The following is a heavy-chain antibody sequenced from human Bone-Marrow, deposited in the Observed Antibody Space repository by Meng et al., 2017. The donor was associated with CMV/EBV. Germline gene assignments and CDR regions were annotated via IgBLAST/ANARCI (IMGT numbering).Heavy chain of an antibody. CDR3: ARQYTSGYWAFDY. Sequence: GESLKISCAASGFAFSSYNIHWVRQAPGKGLEWVTFISYDGSNEYYAASVKGRFTISRDNPKNTLYVEMNSLRAEDTAVYYCARQYTSGYWAFDYWGQGALVPVSS. D-gene: IGHD3-22*01. V-gene: IGHV3-30*19. J-gene: IGHJ4*02. CDR2: ISYDGSNE. CDR1: GFAFSSYN.